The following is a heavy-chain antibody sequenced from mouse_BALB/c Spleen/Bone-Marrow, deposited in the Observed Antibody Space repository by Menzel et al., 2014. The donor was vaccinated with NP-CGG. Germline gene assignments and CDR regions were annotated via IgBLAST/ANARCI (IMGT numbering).Heavy chain of an antibody. J-gene: IGHJ2*01. V-gene: IGHV1S81*02. D-gene: IGHD1-2*01. CDR1: GYTFTSHY. CDR2: INPNNGGT. Sequence: QVQLQQSGAELVRPGTSVKLSCKASGYTFTSHYIYWVKQRPGQGLKWIGEINPNNGGTNFNEKFKSKATLTVDKSSSTAYMQLSSLTSEDSAVYYCTRLSLLRGYFDYWGQGTTLTVSP. CDR3: TRLSLLRGYFDY.